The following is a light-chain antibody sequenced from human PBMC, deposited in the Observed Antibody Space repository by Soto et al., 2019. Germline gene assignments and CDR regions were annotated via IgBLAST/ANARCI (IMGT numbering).Light chain of an antibody. CDR2: DAS. J-gene: IGKJ1*01. CDR3: QQYNTYSPERT. V-gene: IGKV1-5*01. CDR1: QSIGTW. Sequence: DIQMTQSPSTLSAFVGDRVTITCRAGQSIGTWLAWYQQKPGKAPKVLISDASSLESGVPSRFSGSGSGTEFTLTISSLQPDDFATYYCQQYNTYSPERTFGQGTKVDIK.